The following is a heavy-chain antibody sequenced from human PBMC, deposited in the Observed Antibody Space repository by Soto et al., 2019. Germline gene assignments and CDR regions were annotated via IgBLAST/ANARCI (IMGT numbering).Heavy chain of an antibody. D-gene: IGHD1-7*01. V-gene: IGHV1-69*14. Sequence: QVQLEQSGAEVKQPGSSVRVSCKASGGTFSNSAISWVRQAPGQGLEWMGGIMPIFRTPDYAQKFQGRVNNRADKSTTTACMELNGLRSDYPAVSYCARDKERQQFGGNYSYILDVWGQGTTVTDSS. J-gene: IGHJ6*02. CDR3: ARDKERQQFGGNYSYILDV. CDR2: IMPIFRTP. CDR1: GGTFSNSA.